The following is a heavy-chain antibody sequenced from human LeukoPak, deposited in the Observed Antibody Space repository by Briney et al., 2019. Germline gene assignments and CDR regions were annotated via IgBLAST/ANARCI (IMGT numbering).Heavy chain of an antibody. J-gene: IGHJ4*02. CDR1: GGSINSFY. CDR2: IHSNGGT. V-gene: IGHV4-59*08. Sequence: SETLSLTCSVSGGSINSFYWSWIRQPPGKGLEWIGYIHSNGGTNYNPSLKSRVTMSVDTSKNQFSLKLNSVTAADSAVYFCARHVLGLYGSRGDFDYWGQGTLVTVSS. D-gene: IGHD3-10*01. CDR3: ARHVLGLYGSRGDFDY.